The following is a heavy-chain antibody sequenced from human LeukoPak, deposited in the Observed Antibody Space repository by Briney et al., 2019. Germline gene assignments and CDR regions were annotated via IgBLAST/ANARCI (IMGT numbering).Heavy chain of an antibody. CDR2: IYYSGST. D-gene: IGHD2-15*01. V-gene: IGHV4-39*01. Sequence: PSETLSLTCTVSGGSISSSSYYWGWIRQPPGKGLEWIGSIYYSGSTYYNPSLKSRVTISVDTSKNQFSLKLSSVTAADTAVYYCARRGVVTGCNWFDPWGQGTLVTVSS. J-gene: IGHJ5*02. CDR1: GGSISSSSYY. CDR3: ARRGVVTGCNWFDP.